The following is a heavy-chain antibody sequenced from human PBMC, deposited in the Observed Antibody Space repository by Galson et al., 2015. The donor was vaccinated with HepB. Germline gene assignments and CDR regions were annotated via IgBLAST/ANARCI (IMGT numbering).Heavy chain of an antibody. CDR3: AKGGVVVVPAALEVPIYVVH. Sequence: SVKVSCKASGYTFTSYDINWVRQATGQGLEWRGWMNPDSGKTGYVQKFKGRVTMTRNTSINTAYMELSGLTSEDTAVYYCAKGGVVVVPAALEVPIYVVHGGQGTLVTVSS. V-gene: IGHV1-8*02. CDR2: MNPDSGKT. CDR1: GYTFTSYD. D-gene: IGHD2-2*01. J-gene: IGHJ4*02.